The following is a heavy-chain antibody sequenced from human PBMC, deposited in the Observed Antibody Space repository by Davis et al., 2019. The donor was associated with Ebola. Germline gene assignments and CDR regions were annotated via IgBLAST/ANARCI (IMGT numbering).Heavy chain of an antibody. V-gene: IGHV3-30*03. D-gene: IGHD6-19*01. CDR1: GFTFNVYA. CDR3: ATWGAVPGTTPFDY. Sequence: PGGSLRLSCAASGFTFNVYAMHWVRQAPGRGLEWVAVISYHGGDKYYADSVKGRFTISRDNSKNTLYLQLNSLRVEDTAVYYCATWGAVPGTTPFDYWGQGTLVTVSS. J-gene: IGHJ4*02. CDR2: ISYHGGDK.